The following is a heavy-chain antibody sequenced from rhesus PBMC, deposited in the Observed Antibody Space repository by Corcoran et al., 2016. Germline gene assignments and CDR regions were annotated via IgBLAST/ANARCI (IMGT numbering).Heavy chain of an antibody. Sequence: QVQLQESGPGLVKPSETLPLTCAVSGASISSNYWSWIRQPPGKGLVWIGYFYGGVGRTSYNPSLKSRVTISKATSKTQFSLNLSSVTAAATAVYYCARAAHYGSSSLDGLDSWGQGVVVTVSS. V-gene: IGHV4S6*01. J-gene: IGHJ6*01. CDR1: GASISSNY. D-gene: IGHD4-29*01. CDR2: FYGGVGRT. CDR3: ARAAHYGSSSLDGLDS.